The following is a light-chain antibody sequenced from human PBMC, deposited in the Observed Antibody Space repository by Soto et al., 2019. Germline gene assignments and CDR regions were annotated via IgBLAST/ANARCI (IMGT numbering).Light chain of an antibody. V-gene: IGKV3-20*01. Sequence: EIVLTQSPGTLSLSPLQRATLSFRASQSVSSGNLAWYQQKPGQAPRLLIYGTSNRATGIPDRFTGSGSGTEFTLTIIRLEREDFAVYYCQQYGTSPKTFGQGTKVDMK. CDR1: QSVSSGN. CDR2: GTS. CDR3: QQYGTSPKT. J-gene: IGKJ1*01.